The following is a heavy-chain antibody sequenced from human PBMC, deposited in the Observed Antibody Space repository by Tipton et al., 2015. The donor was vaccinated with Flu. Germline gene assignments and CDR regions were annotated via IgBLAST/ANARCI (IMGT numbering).Heavy chain of an antibody. CDR2: IRSGVNGYAT. CDR1: GFTFSDAV. J-gene: IGHJ6*02. Sequence: AASGFTFSDAVIYWVRQASGKGPEWVGRIRSGVNGYATSYAASVKGRFSIARDDSENTAYLQMTSLKLEDTAVYYCTASSGNPLFYYFAMDAWGQGTTVTVSS. D-gene: IGHD6-19*01. CDR3: TASSGNPLFYYFAMDA. V-gene: IGHV3-73*01.